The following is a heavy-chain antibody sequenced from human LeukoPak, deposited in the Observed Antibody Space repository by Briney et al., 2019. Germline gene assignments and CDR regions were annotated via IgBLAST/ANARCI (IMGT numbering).Heavy chain of an antibody. Sequence: GGSLRLSCAASGFTFSSYSMNWVRQAPGKGLDWVSVLYSGGSTYYADSVKGRLSISRDNSKNTLYLQMNSLRAEDTAVYYCARIDSSGYYQAPLYFDYWGQGTLVTVSS. D-gene: IGHD3-22*01. CDR2: LYSGGST. V-gene: IGHV3-66*01. J-gene: IGHJ4*02. CDR3: ARIDSSGYYQAPLYFDY. CDR1: GFTFSSYS.